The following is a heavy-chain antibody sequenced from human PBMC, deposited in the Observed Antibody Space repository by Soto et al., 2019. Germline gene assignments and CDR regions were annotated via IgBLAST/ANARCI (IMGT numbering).Heavy chain of an antibody. Sequence: EVQLVESGGGLVKPGGSLRLSCAASGFTFSSYSMNWVRQAPGKGLEWVSSISSSSSYIYYADSVKGRFTISRDNAKKSLYVQINSLRGEDSAVYYCARCRGDYDLWSGNYYYGMDVWGQGTTVTVSS. CDR1: GFTFSSYS. CDR2: ISSSSSYI. CDR3: ARCRGDYDLWSGNYYYGMDV. J-gene: IGHJ6*02. D-gene: IGHD3-3*01. V-gene: IGHV3-21*01.